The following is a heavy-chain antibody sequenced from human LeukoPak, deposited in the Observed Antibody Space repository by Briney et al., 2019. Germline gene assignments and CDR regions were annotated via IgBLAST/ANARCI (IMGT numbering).Heavy chain of an antibody. CDR1: GCTFTSYG. Sequence: GASVKVSCKASGCTFTSYGISWVRQAPGQGLEWMGWISAYNGNTNYAQILQGRVTMTTDTSTSTAYMELRSLRPDDTAVYYCARYCVGGSCYSRELDYWGQGTLVTVSS. J-gene: IGHJ4*02. CDR2: ISAYNGNT. D-gene: IGHD2-15*01. CDR3: ARYCVGGSCYSRELDY. V-gene: IGHV1-18*01.